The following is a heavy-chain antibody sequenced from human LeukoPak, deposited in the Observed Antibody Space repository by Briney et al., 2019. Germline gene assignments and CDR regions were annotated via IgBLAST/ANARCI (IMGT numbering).Heavy chain of an antibody. J-gene: IGHJ4*02. CDR2: IYTSGST. Sequence: PSETLSLTCTVSGYSISSGYYWSWIRQPAGKGLEWIGRIYTSGSTNYNPSLKSRVTMSVDTSKNQFSLKLSSVTAADTAVYYCARSYGSGSYYDTAFDYWGQGTLVTVSS. V-gene: IGHV4-4*07. D-gene: IGHD3-10*01. CDR1: GYSISSGYY. CDR3: ARSYGSGSYYDTAFDY.